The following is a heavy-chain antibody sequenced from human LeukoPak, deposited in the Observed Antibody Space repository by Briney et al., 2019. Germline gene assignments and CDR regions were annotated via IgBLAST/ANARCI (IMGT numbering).Heavy chain of an antibody. Sequence: SVKVSCRASGGTFSSYAISWVRQAPGQGLEWMGRIIPILGIANYAQKFQGRVTITADKSTSTAYMELSSLRSEDTAVYYCARDFWSGPNGYWGQGTLVTVSS. V-gene: IGHV1-69*04. CDR3: ARDFWSGPNGY. CDR1: GGTFSSYA. CDR2: IIPILGIA. D-gene: IGHD3-3*01. J-gene: IGHJ4*02.